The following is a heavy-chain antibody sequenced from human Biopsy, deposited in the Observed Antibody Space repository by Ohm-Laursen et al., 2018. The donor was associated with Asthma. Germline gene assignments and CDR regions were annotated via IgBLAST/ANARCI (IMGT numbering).Heavy chain of an antibody. CDR3: ARPSPNRDILYYYYHMDV. Sequence: SVQVSCNSPGGTFSNFAISWVRQAPGQGLEWLGGIMTVFGTTNYAQKFQGRVTITADESTSTAYMEVTGLRFDDTAIYYCARPSPNRDILYYYYHMDVWGQGTTVIVSS. V-gene: IGHV1-69*13. CDR1: GGTFSNFA. D-gene: IGHD3-3*02. J-gene: IGHJ6*02. CDR2: IMTVFGTT.